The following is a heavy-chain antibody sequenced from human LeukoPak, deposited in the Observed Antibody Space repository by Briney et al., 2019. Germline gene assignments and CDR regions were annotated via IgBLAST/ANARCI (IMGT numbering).Heavy chain of an antibody. CDR1: GFTFSSYE. CDR3: ARESPEWRYFDY. CDR2: ISSSGSTI. J-gene: IGHJ4*02. Sequence: PGGSLRLSCAASGFTFSSYEMNWVRQAPGKGLEWVSYISSSGSTIYYADSEKGRFTISRDNAKNSLYLQMNSLRAEDTAVYYCARESPEWRYFDYWGQGTLVTVSS. V-gene: IGHV3-48*03. D-gene: IGHD2-8*01.